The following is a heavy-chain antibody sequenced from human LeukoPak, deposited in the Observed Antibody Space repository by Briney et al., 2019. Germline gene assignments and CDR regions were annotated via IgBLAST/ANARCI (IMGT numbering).Heavy chain of an antibody. D-gene: IGHD5-12*01. CDR3: ARDRPGVATCLFQH. J-gene: IGHJ1*01. Sequence: GGSLRLSCAASGFTFSNAWMSWVRQAPGKGLEWVGRIKSKTDGGTTDYAAPVKGRFTISRDNSKNTLYLQMNSLRAEDTAVYYCARDRPGVATCLFQHWGQGTLVTVSS. V-gene: IGHV3-15*01. CDR2: IKSKTDGGTT. CDR1: GFTFSNAW.